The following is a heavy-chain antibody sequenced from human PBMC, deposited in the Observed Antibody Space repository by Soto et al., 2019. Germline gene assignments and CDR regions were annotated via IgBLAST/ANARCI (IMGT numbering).Heavy chain of an antibody. CDR1: GGSFSGYY. Sequence: TSETLSLTCAVYGGSFSGYYWSWIRQPPGKGLEWIGEINHSGSTNYNPSLKSRVTISVDTSKNQFSLKLSSVTAADTAVYYCARKRGGLMVYAMYWFDPWGQGTLVTVSS. CDR2: INHSGST. D-gene: IGHD2-8*01. CDR3: ARKRGGLMVYAMYWFDP. V-gene: IGHV4-34*01. J-gene: IGHJ5*02.